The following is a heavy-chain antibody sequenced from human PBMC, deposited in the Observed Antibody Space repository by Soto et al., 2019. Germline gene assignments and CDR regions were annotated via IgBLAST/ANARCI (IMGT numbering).Heavy chain of an antibody. CDR2: IYHSGST. CDR3: ARLVAEARVYYDYYMDV. CDR1: SGSISSSNW. D-gene: IGHD6-19*01. V-gene: IGHV4-4*02. Sequence: HVQLQESGPGLVKPSGTLSLTCAVSSGSISSSNWWCLVRQPPGEGLEWIGEIYHSGSTNYNPSLQSRVTISGDKSKRPFSLTVSSVTAADTAVYYCARLVAEARVYYDYYMDVWGKGTTVTVSS. J-gene: IGHJ6*03.